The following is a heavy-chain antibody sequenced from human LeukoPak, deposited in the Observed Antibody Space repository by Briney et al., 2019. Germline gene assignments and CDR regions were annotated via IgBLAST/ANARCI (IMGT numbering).Heavy chain of an antibody. V-gene: IGHV3-23*01. CDR1: GFSFSSYA. D-gene: IGHD6-19*01. CDR3: AKRSGYTTGWFFGF. Sequence: GGSLRLSCAASGFSFSSYAMSWVRQAPGKGLEWVSSSGSGDNTYYAESVKGRFTISRDNSKNTLFLQMNSLRAEDTAVFYCAKRSGYTTGWFFGFWGQGTLVTVSS. CDR2: SGSGDNT. J-gene: IGHJ4*02.